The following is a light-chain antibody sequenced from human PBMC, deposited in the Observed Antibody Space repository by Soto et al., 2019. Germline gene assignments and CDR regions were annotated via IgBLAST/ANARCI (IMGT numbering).Light chain of an antibody. CDR2: DAS. CDR3: QQYDNWPRT. V-gene: IGKV3-15*01. Sequence: ETVMTQSPATLSVSPGERATLSCRASQTIRSTLAWFQQKPGQAPRLLIYDASTRANGIPARFHGSGSGTEFTLTISSLQSEDFAVYYCQQYDNWPRTFGQGTIVDIK. J-gene: IGKJ1*01. CDR1: QTIRST.